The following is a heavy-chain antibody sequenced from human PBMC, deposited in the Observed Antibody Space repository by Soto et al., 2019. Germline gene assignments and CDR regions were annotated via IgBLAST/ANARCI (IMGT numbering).Heavy chain of an antibody. CDR1: GFTFSSYS. J-gene: IGHJ4*02. CDR2: ISSSTTTI. Sequence: PGGSLRLSCAASGFTFSSYSMNWVRQAPGKGLEWVSYISSSTTTIYYADSVKGRFTISRDNAKNSLYLQMNSLRAEDTAVYYCARDRMGYYLDYWGQGTLVTVSS. V-gene: IGHV3-48*01. CDR3: ARDRMGYYLDY. D-gene: IGHD1-26*01.